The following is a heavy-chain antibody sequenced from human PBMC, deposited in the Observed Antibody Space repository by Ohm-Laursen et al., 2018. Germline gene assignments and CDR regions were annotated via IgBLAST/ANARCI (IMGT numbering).Heavy chain of an antibody. Sequence: GQTLSLTCAASGFTFSTYWMHWVRQAPGQGLVWVSRVSPDGNSASHADSVKGRFSMSRDSAKNTVYLQMNSLRVEDTAVYYCARERGQFIDPIDSWGQGTLVTVSS. V-gene: IGHV3-74*01. CDR2: VSPDGNSA. CDR1: GFTFSTYW. D-gene: IGHD2-15*01. CDR3: ARERGQFIDPIDS. J-gene: IGHJ4*02.